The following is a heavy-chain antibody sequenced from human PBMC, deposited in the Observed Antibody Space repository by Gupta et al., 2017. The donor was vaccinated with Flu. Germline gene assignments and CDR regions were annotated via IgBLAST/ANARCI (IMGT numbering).Heavy chain of an antibody. J-gene: IGHJ4*02. V-gene: IGHV4-59*08. CDR2: IYYSGGT. CDR3: ARRGYSYGTSFDY. Sequence: QVQLQESGPGLVKPSETLSLTCTASGVSISSYYWSWIRQPPGKGLEWIGYIYYSGGTNYNPSLKSRVTISVETSKNQFSLKLSSVTAADTAVYYCARRGYSYGTSFDYWGQGTLVTVSS. D-gene: IGHD5-18*01. CDR1: GVSISSYY.